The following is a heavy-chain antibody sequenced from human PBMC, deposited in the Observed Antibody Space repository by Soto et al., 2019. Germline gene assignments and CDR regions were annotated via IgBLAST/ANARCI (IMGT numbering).Heavy chain of an antibody. J-gene: IGHJ4*02. Sequence: SETLSLTCTVSGASISSYYWSWIRQPAGKGLEWIGRIYTNMNTNYNPSLKSRITMSVDTSKNQFSLRLSSVTAADTAVYYCVRGWGGYGGNDLWDYFDYWGQGILVTVSS. CDR1: GASISSYY. V-gene: IGHV4-4*07. D-gene: IGHD5-12*01. CDR3: VRGWGGYGGNDLWDYFDY. CDR2: IYTNMNT.